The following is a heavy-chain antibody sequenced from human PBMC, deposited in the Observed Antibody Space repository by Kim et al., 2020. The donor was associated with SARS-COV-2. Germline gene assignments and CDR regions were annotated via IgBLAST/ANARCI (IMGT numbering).Heavy chain of an antibody. CDR1: GHTFTSYD. J-gene: IGHJ6*03. CDR3: ARLGWGYSSSWFGYYYYMDV. D-gene: IGHD6-13*01. CDR2: MNPNSGNT. Sequence: ASVKVSCKASGHTFTSYDINWVRQATGQGLEWMGWMNPNSGNTGYAQKFQGRVTMTRNTSISTAYMELSSLRSEDTAVYYCARLGWGYSSSWFGYYYYMDVWGKGTTVTVSS. V-gene: IGHV1-8*01.